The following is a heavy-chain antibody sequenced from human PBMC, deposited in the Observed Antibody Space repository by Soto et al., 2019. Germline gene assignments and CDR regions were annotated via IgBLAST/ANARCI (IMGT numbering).Heavy chain of an antibody. CDR3: ARETGLTSSGWSYYFDF. J-gene: IGHJ4*02. V-gene: IGHV3-48*02. Sequence: EVQLVESGGGLVQPGGSLRLSCAASGFTLSSYSMHWVRQAPGKGLEWVSYISGSGGTIYYADSVKGRFTISRDNAKNSLSVQMNSLRDEDTAVYFGARETGLTSSGWSYYFDFWGQGTLVTVSS. CDR1: GFTLSSYS. D-gene: IGHD6-19*01. CDR2: ISGSGGTI.